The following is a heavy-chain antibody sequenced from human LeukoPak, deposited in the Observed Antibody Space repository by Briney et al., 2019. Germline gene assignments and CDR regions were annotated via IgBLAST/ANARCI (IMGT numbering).Heavy chain of an antibody. J-gene: IGHJ4*02. CDR1: GGSISSGDYY. CDR2: IYYSGST. Sequence: PSETLSLTCTVSGGSISSGDYYWSWIRQPPGKGLEWIGYIYYSGSTYYNPSLKSRVTISVDTSKNQFSLKLSSVTAADTAVYYCARESRITIFGVVTYYFDYRGQGTLVTVSS. CDR3: ARESRITIFGVVTYYFDY. V-gene: IGHV4-30-4*08. D-gene: IGHD3-3*01.